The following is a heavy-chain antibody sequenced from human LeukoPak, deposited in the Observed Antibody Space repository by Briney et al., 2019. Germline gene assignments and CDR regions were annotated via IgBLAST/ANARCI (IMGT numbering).Heavy chain of an antibody. V-gene: IGHV3-33*01. J-gene: IGHJ4*02. CDR2: IWYDGSNK. Sequence: GRSLRLSCAASGFTFSSYGMHWVRQAPGKGLEWVAVIWYDGSNKYYADSVKGRFTISRDNSKNTLYLQMNSLRAEDTAVYYCARDPSGSRYYFDYWGQGTLVTVSS. D-gene: IGHD1-26*01. CDR1: GFTFSSYG. CDR3: ARDPSGSRYYFDY.